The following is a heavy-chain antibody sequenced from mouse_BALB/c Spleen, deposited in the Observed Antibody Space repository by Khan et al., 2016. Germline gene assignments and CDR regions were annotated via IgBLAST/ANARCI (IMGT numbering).Heavy chain of an antibody. V-gene: IGHV3-8*02. CDR3: ASNYYGRRDAMDY. Sequence: EVQLQESGPSLVKPSQTLSLTCSVTGDSITSGYWNWIRKFPGNKLEYMGYISYSGSTYYNPSLKSRISITRDTSKNQYYLQLNSVTTEDTATYDCASNYYGRRDAMDYWGQGTSVTVSS. CDR2: ISYSGST. CDR1: GDSITSGY. D-gene: IGHD1-1*01. J-gene: IGHJ4*01.